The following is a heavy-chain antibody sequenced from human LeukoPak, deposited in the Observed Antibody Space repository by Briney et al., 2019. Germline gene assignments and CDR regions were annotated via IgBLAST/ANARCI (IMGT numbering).Heavy chain of an antibody. V-gene: IGHV3-23*01. CDR2: ISASGDVT. D-gene: IGHD1-26*01. Sequence: PGGSLRLSCAASRFSFSAYPMGWVRRAPGKGLESVSGISASGDVTFHADPVKGRFTISRDNSKNTLYLQMNSLRAEDAAEYYCAKSLLTTASGTGRAFDIWGQGTMVTVSS. CDR3: AKSLLTTASGTGRAFDI. CDR1: RFSFSAYP. J-gene: IGHJ3*02.